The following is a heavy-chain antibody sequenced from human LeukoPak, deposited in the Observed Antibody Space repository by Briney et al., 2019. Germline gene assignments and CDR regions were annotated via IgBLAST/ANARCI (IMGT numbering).Heavy chain of an antibody. V-gene: IGHV4-31*02. Sequence: SQTLSLTCTVSGGSISSSGYYWSWIRQHPGKGLERIGYIYYSGSTYYNPSLKSRVTISVDTSKNQFSLKLTSVTAADTAVYYCARADSGRVFDYWGQGTLVTVSS. J-gene: IGHJ4*02. CDR3: ARADSGRVFDY. D-gene: IGHD1-26*01. CDR1: GGSISSSGYY. CDR2: IYYSGST.